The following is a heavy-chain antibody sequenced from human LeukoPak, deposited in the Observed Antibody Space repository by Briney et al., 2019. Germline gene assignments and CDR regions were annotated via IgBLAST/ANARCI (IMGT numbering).Heavy chain of an antibody. D-gene: IGHD2-2*01. CDR1: GFTFSSYG. J-gene: IGHJ4*02. CDR2: IRYDGSNK. Sequence: GGSLRLSCAASGFTFSSYGMHWGRQAPGKGLEWVAFIRYDGSNKYYADSVRGRFTISRDNSKNTLYLQMNSLRADDTAVYYCAKDHISVAGIAQCSSTSCLFYYWGQGTLVTVSS. V-gene: IGHV3-30*02. CDR3: AKDHISVAGIAQCSSTSCLFYY.